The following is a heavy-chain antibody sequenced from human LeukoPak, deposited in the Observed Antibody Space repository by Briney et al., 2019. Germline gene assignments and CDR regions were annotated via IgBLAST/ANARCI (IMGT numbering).Heavy chain of an antibody. Sequence: GGSLRLSCAASGFTFSNAWMNWVRQAPGKGLEWVSSISSSDSYIYYADSVKGRFTISRDNAKNSLFLQMNSLRAEDTAVYYCARGPSGYHNTGGQGTLVTVSS. D-gene: IGHD5-12*01. CDR2: ISSSDSYI. CDR3: ARGPSGYHNT. CDR1: GFTFSNAW. J-gene: IGHJ4*02. V-gene: IGHV3-21*01.